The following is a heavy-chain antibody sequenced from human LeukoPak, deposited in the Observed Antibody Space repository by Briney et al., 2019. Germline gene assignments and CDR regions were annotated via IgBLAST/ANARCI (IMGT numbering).Heavy chain of an antibody. Sequence: SETLSLTCAVYGGSFSGYYWSWIRQPPGKGLEWIGEINHSGSTNYNPSLKSRVTISVDTSKNQFSLKLSSVTAADTAVYYCVRGAGYCGGDCYLNWFDPWGQGTLVTVSS. CDR3: VRGAGYCGGDCYLNWFDP. CDR2: INHSGST. CDR1: GGSFSGYY. D-gene: IGHD2-21*02. V-gene: IGHV4-34*01. J-gene: IGHJ5*02.